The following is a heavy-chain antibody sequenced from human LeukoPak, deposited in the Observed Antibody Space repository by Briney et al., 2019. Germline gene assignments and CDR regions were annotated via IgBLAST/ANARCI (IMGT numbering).Heavy chain of an antibody. J-gene: IGHJ5*02. CDR1: GYTFTSYG. Sequence: RASVKVSCKASGYTFTSYGISWVRQAPGQGLEWMGWISAYNGKTNYAQKLQGRVTMTTDTSTSTPSMQLRRLKSDDTAVYYCARVYYYDSSGYYYSWFDPWGQGTLVTVSS. CDR3: ARVYYYDSSGYYYSWFDP. CDR2: ISAYNGKT. V-gene: IGHV1-18*01. D-gene: IGHD3-22*01.